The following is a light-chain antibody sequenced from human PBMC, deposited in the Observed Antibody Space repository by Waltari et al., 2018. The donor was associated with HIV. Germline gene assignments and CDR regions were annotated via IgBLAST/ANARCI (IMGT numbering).Light chain of an antibody. CDR3: QSADSSGTYWV. V-gene: IGLV3-25*03. CDR1: ALPKQY. CDR2: KDS. Sequence: SYELTQPPSVSVSPGQTARITCSGAALPKQYAYWYQQKPAQAPGLVIYKDSERPSGIPERFSGSSSGTTVTLTISGVQAEDEADYYCQSADSSGTYWVFGGGTKLTVL. J-gene: IGLJ3*02.